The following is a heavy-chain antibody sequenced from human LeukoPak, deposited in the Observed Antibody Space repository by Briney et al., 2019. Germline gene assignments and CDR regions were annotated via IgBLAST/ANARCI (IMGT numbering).Heavy chain of an antibody. CDR2: IRYDGSNK. CDR3: AKWGVATDYYYYGMDV. D-gene: IGHD4-23*01. CDR1: GFTFSSYG. Sequence: PGGSLRLSCAASGFTFSSYGMHWVRQAPGKGLEWVAFIRYDGSNKYYADSVKGRFTISRDNSKNTLYLQMNSLRAEDTAVYYCAKWGVATDYYYYGMDVWGQGTTVTVSS. V-gene: IGHV3-30*02. J-gene: IGHJ6*02.